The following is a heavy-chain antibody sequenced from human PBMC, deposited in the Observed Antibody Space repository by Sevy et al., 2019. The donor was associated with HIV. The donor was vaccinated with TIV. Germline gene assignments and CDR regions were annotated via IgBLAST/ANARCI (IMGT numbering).Heavy chain of an antibody. D-gene: IGHD3-22*01. CDR3: TKDQGESSGYYPLGAFDI. V-gene: IGHV3-23*01. CDR1: GFTFRNYA. CDR2: ISGSGKST. Sequence: GGSLRLSCAASGFTFRNYAMNWVRQGPGKGLEWVSTISGSGKSTYYADSVKGRFTFSRDNSKNTLYLQMNSLRAEDTAVYYCTKDQGESSGYYPLGAFDIWGHGTMVTVSS. J-gene: IGHJ3*02.